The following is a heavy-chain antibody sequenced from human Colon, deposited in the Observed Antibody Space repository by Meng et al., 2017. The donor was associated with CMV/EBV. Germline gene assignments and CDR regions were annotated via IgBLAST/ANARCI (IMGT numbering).Heavy chain of an antibody. J-gene: IGHJ5*02. D-gene: IGHD2/OR15-2a*01. CDR1: GGSLNSRNW. Sequence: QVQLQESGPGLVKPSGTLSYTWAVSGGSLNSRNWRSWVLRAPGRGLEWIGELHRVGSANYNPSLESRVTISIDKSKNPVSLRVNYVTAANTAVYFCATGLVEIGETPTSDPWGPGTLVTVSS. CDR2: LHRVGSA. V-gene: IGHV4-4*02. CDR3: ATGLVEIGETPTSDP.